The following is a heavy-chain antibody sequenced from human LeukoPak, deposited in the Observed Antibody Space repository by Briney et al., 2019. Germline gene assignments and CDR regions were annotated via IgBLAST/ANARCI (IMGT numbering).Heavy chain of an antibody. J-gene: IGHJ4*02. CDR3: AKLPQTGSTLDY. Sequence: PGGSLRLSCAASGFTFSSYGMHWVRQAPGKGLEWVAFIRYDGSNKYYADSVKGRFTISRDNSKNTLYLQMNSLRAEDTAVYYCAKLPQTGSTLDYWGQGTLVTVSS. D-gene: IGHD1-14*01. CDR1: GFTFSSYG. CDR2: IRYDGSNK. V-gene: IGHV3-30*02.